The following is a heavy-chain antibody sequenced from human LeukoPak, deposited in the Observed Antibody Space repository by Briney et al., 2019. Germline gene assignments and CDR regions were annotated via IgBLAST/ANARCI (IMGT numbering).Heavy chain of an antibody. CDR3: AKPPPAIDY. D-gene: IGHD1-14*01. J-gene: IGHJ4*02. CDR2: ISYDGSNK. V-gene: IGHV3-30*04. CDR1: GFTFSSYA. Sequence: PGGSLRLSCAASGFTFSSYAMHWVRQAPGKGLEWVAVISYDGSNKYYADSVKGRFTISRDNSKNTLYLQMNSLRAEDTAVYYCAKPPPAIDYWGQGTLVTVSS.